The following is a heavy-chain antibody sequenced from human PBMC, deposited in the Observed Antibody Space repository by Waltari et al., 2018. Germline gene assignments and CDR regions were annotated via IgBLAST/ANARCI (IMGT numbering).Heavy chain of an antibody. Sequence: EVQLVESGGGLVKPGGSLRLSCAASGFTFSNAWMRWFRQAPGKGLEWVGRIKSKTDGGTTDYAAPVKGRFTISRDDSKNTLYLQMNSLKTEDTAVYYCTINIVVVPAAMDFDYWGQGTLVTVSS. CDR1: GFTFSNAW. CDR2: IKSKTDGGTT. J-gene: IGHJ4*02. CDR3: TINIVVVPAAMDFDY. V-gene: IGHV3-15*01. D-gene: IGHD2-2*01.